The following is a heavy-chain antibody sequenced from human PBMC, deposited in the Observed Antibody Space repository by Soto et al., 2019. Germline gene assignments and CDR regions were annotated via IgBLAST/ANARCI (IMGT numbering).Heavy chain of an antibody. V-gene: IGHV4-59*01. CDR3: ARGWGNGDYYYYGLDV. D-gene: IGHD3-16*01. J-gene: IGHJ6*02. CDR2: IYYSGST. CDR1: GGSISSYY. Sequence: QVQLQESGPGLVKPSETLSLTCSVSGGSISSYYWSWIRQPPGKGLEWIGFIYYSGSTSYNPSLQSRVTISVDTSKNRFSLKLNSVSAADTAVYYCARGWGNGDYYYYGLDVWGQGTTVTVSS.